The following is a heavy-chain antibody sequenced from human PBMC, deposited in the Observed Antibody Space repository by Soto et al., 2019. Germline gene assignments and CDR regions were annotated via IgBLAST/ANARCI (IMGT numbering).Heavy chain of an antibody. D-gene: IGHD4-17*01. V-gene: IGHV3-20*04. CDR1: GFTFDDYG. Sequence: GGSLRLSCAASGFTFDDYGMSWVRQAPGKGLEWVSGINWNGGSTYYADSVKGRFTISRDNSKNTLYLQMNSLRAEDTAVYYCARDIDYGDYTFDYWGQGTLVTVSS. CDR2: INWNGGST. J-gene: IGHJ4*02. CDR3: ARDIDYGDYTFDY.